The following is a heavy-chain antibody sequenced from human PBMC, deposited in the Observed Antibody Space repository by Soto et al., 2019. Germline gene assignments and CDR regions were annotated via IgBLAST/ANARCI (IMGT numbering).Heavy chain of an antibody. D-gene: IGHD3-10*01. V-gene: IGHV3-53*01. CDR3: ARHPGGGGY. J-gene: IGHJ4*02. Sequence: EVQLVESGGGLIQPGGSLRLSCAVSGFTVSNNYMSWVRQAPGKGLEGVSVIYSGGYTAYGDSVKGRFTISRDNSKTTQYLQTNGRGPADTPVYSCARHPGGGGYWGQGTLVTVSS. CDR1: GFTVSNNY. CDR2: IYSGGYT.